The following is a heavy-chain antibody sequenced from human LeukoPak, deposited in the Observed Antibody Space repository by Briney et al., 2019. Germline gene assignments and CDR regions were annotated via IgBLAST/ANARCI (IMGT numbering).Heavy chain of an antibody. CDR2: INPSGGTT. Sequence: ASVKVSCTASGYTFTSYSMHWVRQAPGQGLEWMGIINPSGGTTTYAQKFQGRVTMTSDTSTSTVHMELSSLRSEDTAMYYCARNYYDRSAQWGQGTLVTVSS. V-gene: IGHV1-46*01. CDR1: GYTFTSYS. D-gene: IGHD3-22*01. CDR3: ARNYYDRSAQ. J-gene: IGHJ4*02.